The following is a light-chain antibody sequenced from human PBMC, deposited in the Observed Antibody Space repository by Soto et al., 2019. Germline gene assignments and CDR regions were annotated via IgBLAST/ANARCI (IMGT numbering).Light chain of an antibody. CDR3: QSYDSSLSGSV. V-gene: IGLV1-40*01. CDR2: GNS. CDR1: SSNIGAGYN. Sequence: QSVLTQPPSVSGAPGQRVTISCTGSSSNIGAGYNVHWYQQLPGTAPKLLIYGNSNRPSGVPDRFSGSKSGTSASLAITGLQAEDEADYYCQSYDSSLSGSVFGGETMLTVL. J-gene: IGLJ3*02.